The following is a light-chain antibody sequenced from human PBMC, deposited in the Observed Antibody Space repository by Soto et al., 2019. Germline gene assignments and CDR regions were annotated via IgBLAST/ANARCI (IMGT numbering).Light chain of an antibody. CDR3: QQYSNSPQT. V-gene: IGKV3-20*01. Sequence: DILLTQCPSTLSLSNEAVVTLSCGASQSVTVNSLAWYQQKPGQAPRLLIYAASTRAAAVPDRFTGSGSGTDFTLTISRLEPEDFAVYFCQQYSNSPQTFGQGTKVDIK. J-gene: IGKJ1*01. CDR1: QSVTVNS. CDR2: AAS.